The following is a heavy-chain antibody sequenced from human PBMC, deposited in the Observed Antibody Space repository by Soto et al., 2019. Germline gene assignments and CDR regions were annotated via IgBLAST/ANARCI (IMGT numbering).Heavy chain of an antibody. CDR3: ERHFYDSSGYYFALGLDV. V-gene: IGHV4-59*11. CDR2: IYYTGST. Sequence: SETLSLTCTVSGGSIGSHYWSWIRQPQGKGLEWIGHIYYTGSTNYNPSLKRRVTISIDTSENQFSLKLHSGAATATAAYDCERHFYDSSGYYFALGLDVWGQGTMVTVSS. J-gene: IGHJ6*02. CDR1: GGSIGSHY. D-gene: IGHD3-22*01.